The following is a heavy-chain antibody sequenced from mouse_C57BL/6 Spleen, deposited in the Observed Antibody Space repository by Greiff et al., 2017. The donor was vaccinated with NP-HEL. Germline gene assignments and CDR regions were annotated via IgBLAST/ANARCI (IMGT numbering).Heavy chain of an antibody. CDR2: IYPGSGST. J-gene: IGHJ2*01. V-gene: IGHV1-55*01. CDR1: GYTFTSYW. Sequence: QVQLQQPGAELVKPGASVKMSCKASGYTFTSYWITWVKQRPGQGLEWIGDIYPGSGSTNYNEKFKSNATLTVDTSCSTAYMQLSSVTSEDSAVYYCARWYYGSPFDYWGQGTTLTVSS. CDR3: ARWYYGSPFDY. D-gene: IGHD1-1*01.